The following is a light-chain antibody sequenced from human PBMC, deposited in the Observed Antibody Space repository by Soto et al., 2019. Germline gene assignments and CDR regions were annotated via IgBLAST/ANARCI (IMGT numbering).Light chain of an antibody. J-gene: IGKJ5*01. CDR3: QQYDNLTIT. Sequence: TQMTQSPSSLAASVGGRLAITCQASEDITKDLNWYQQRPGKAPKXXIYDASTLETGVPSRFSGSGYGTHFTLTISRLNNEDFAVYYCQQYDNLTITFGQGTRLEIK. V-gene: IGKV1-33*01. CDR2: DAS. CDR1: EDITKD.